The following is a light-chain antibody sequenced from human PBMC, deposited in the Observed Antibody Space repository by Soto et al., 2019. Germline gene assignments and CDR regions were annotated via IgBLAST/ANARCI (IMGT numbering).Light chain of an antibody. V-gene: IGLV2-11*01. Sequence: QSVLTQPRSVSGSPGQSLAISCTGTSSDVGGYNYVSWYQQHPGKAPKLMIYDVTKRPSGVPDRFSASKSGNTASLTISGLQADDEADYYCCSYAGSYSYVFGTGTKVT. J-gene: IGLJ1*01. CDR3: CSYAGSYSYV. CDR2: DVT. CDR1: SSDVGGYNY.